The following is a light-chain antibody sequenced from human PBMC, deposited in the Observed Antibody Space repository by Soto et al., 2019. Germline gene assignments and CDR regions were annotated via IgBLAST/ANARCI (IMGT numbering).Light chain of an antibody. J-gene: IGLJ2*01. V-gene: IGLV2-8*01. CDR2: EVI. CDR1: SSDVGGYKF. CDR3: TSYGGSNNLV. Sequence: QSALTQPPSASGSPGQSVTISCTGTSSDVGGYKFVSWYQQHPGKAPKLIIYEVIKRPSVVPDRFSGSKSANTASLTVSGLQADDEGDYYCTSYGGSNNLVFGGGTKLTVL.